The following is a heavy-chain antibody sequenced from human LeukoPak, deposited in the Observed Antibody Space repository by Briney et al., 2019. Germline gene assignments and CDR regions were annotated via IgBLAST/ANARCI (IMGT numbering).Heavy chain of an antibody. CDR2: INYSGST. J-gene: IGHJ3*02. V-gene: IGHV4-59*01. Sequence: PSETLSLTCTVSGGSISSYYWSWIRQPPGKGLEWIGYINYSGSTNYNPSLKSRVTISVDTSKNQFSLKLSSVTAADTAVYYCAREEGNWNDLDAFDIWGQGTMVTVSS. D-gene: IGHD1-20*01. CDR1: GGSISSYY. CDR3: AREEGNWNDLDAFDI.